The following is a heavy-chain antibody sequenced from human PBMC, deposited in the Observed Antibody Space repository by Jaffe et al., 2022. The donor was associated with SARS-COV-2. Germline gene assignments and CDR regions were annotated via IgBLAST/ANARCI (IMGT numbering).Heavy chain of an antibody. Sequence: QVQLVESGGGVVQPGRSLRLSCAASGFTFSSYAMHWVRQAPGKGLEWVAVISYDGSNKYYADSVKGRFTISRDNSKNTLYLQMNSLRAEDTAVYYCATDRYYFDYWGQGTLVTVSS. CDR2: ISYDGSNK. CDR1: GFTFSSYA. V-gene: IGHV3-30-3*01. CDR3: ATDRYYFDY. J-gene: IGHJ4*02.